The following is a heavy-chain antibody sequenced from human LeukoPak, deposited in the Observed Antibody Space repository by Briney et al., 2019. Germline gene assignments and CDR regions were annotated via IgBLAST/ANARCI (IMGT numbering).Heavy chain of an antibody. CDR1: GGSFSGYY. D-gene: IGHD2-15*01. CDR2: INHSGST. V-gene: IGHV4-34*01. CDR3: AREEDCSGGICYLGNAFDI. Sequence: SETLSLTCAVYGGSFSGYYWSWIRQPPGKGLEWIGEINHSGSTNYNASLKSRVTVSVDTSKNQFSLKLSSVTAADTAVYYCAREEDCSGGICYLGNAFDIWGQGTMVTVSS. J-gene: IGHJ3*02.